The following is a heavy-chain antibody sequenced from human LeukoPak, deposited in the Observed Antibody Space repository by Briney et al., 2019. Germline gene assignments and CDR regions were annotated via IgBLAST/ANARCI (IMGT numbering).Heavy chain of an antibody. D-gene: IGHD3-22*01. J-gene: IGHJ5*02. CDR3: TRPLHDYDSSAWEGFDP. Sequence: QAGGSLRLSCTASGFTFGDYAMSWFRQAPGKGLEWVSRIDGDGSSTTYADSVKGRFTISRDNAKNTLYLQMNSLRAEDTAVYYCTRPLHDYDSSAWEGFDPWGQGTLVTVSS. CDR2: IDGDGSST. V-gene: IGHV3-74*03. CDR1: GFTFGDYA.